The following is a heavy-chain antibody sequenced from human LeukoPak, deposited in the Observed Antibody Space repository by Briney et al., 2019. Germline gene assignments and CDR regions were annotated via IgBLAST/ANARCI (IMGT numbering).Heavy chain of an antibody. CDR1: GFTFSSYA. CDR2: ISGSGGST. J-gene: IGHJ6*03. V-gene: IGHV3-23*01. CDR3: AKCRSSSWYLGGDYMDV. D-gene: IGHD6-13*01. Sequence: GGSLRLSCAASGFTFSSYAMSWVRQAPGKGLEWVSAISGSGGSTYYADSVKGRFTISRDNSKNTLYLQMNSLRAEDTAVYYCAKCRSSSWYLGGDYMDVWGKGTTVTVSS.